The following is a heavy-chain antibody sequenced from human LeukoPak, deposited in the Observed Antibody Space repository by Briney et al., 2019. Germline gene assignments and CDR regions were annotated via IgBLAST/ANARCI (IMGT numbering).Heavy chain of an antibody. Sequence: SETLSLTCTVSGGSISSSSYYWGWIRQPPGKGLEWIGSIYYSGSTYYNPSLKSRVTISVDTSKNQFSLKLSSVTAADTAVYYCARAPRKRYFDWLSAPYDAFDIWGQGTMVTISS. CDR2: IYYSGST. CDR1: GGSISSSSYY. D-gene: IGHD3-9*01. J-gene: IGHJ3*02. CDR3: ARAPRKRYFDWLSAPYDAFDI. V-gene: IGHV4-39*01.